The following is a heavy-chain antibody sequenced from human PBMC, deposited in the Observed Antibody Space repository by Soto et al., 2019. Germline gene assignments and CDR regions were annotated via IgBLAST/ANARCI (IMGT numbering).Heavy chain of an antibody. CDR3: ARGXTIFGVVILYYYYGMDV. CDR2: ISAYNGNT. J-gene: IGHJ6*02. CDR1: GYTFTSCG. D-gene: IGHD3-3*01. Sequence: ASVKVSCKASGYTFTSCGISWVRQAPGQGLEWMGWISAYNGNTNYAQKLQGRVTMTTDTSTSTAYMELRSLRSDDTAVYYCARGXTIFGVVILYYYYGMDVWGQGTTVTVSS. V-gene: IGHV1-18*01.